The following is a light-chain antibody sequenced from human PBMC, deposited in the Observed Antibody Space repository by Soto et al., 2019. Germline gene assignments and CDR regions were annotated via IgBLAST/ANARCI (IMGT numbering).Light chain of an antibody. CDR3: CSYAGSYTFVV. CDR2: DVS. Sequence: QSVLTQPRSVSGSPGQSVTISCTGTSSDVGGYNYVSWYQQHPGKAPKLMIYDVSKRPSGVPDRFSGSKSGNTASLTISVLQAEDEADYYCCSYAGSYTFVVFGGGTQLTVL. V-gene: IGLV2-11*01. J-gene: IGLJ2*01. CDR1: SSDVGGYNY.